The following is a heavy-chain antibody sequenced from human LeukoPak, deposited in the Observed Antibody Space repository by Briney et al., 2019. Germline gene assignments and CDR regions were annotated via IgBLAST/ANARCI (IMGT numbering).Heavy chain of an antibody. CDR3: TRAPVVGATRGGMSATYYYYMDV. D-gene: IGHD1-26*01. CDR2: IRSKAYGGTT. J-gene: IGHJ6*03. Sequence: GGSLRLSCTASGFTFGDYAMSWVRQAPGKGLEWVGFIRSKAYGGTTEYAASVKGRFTISRDDSKSIAYLQMNSLKTEDTAVYYCTRAPVVGATRGGMSATYYYYMDVWGKGTTVTVSS. V-gene: IGHV3-49*04. CDR1: GFTFGDYA.